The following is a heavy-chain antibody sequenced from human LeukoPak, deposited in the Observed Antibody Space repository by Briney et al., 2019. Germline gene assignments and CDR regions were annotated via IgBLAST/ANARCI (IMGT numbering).Heavy chain of an antibody. CDR3: AAERYDGPCCWFDP. CDR1: GFTFRTSA. Sequence: SVKVSCKTSGFTFRTSAIQWVRQARGQRLEWIGWTVVGRGETKYAQDLQGRVTITTDMSTSTAYLELSGLRSEDTAVYYCAAERYDGPCCWFDPWGQGTLVTVSS. V-gene: IGHV1-58*02. J-gene: IGHJ5*02. D-gene: IGHD1-14*01. CDR2: TVVGRGET.